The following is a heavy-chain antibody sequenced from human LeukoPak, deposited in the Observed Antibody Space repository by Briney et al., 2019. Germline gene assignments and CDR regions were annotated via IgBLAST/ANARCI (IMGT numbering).Heavy chain of an antibody. Sequence: SSVKVSCKASGGTFSSYAISWVRQAPGQGLEWMGGIIPIFGTANYAQKFQGRVTITADESTSTAYMELSSLRSEDTAVYYCARAFCDYVWGSYREIDYWGQGTLVTVSS. V-gene: IGHV1-69*01. D-gene: IGHD3-16*02. J-gene: IGHJ4*02. CDR3: ARAFCDYVWGSYREIDY. CDR2: IIPIFGTA. CDR1: GGTFSSYA.